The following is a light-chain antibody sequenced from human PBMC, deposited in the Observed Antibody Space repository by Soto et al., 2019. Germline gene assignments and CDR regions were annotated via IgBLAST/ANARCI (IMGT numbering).Light chain of an antibody. CDR2: AAS. J-gene: IGKJ1*01. V-gene: IGKV3-20*01. CDR1: QSVASSY. Sequence: EIVLTQSPGTLSLSPGERATLSCRASQSVASSYLAWYQQRPGQAPRFLIYAASSRATGIPDRFSGSESGTDCTGTISRMEAEDFAVYYCQKYGSSPWTSGQGSKVEIK. CDR3: QKYGSSPWT.